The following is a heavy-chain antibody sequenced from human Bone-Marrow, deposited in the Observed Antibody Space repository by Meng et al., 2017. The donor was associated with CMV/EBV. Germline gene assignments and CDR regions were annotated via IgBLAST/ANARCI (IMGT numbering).Heavy chain of an antibody. Sequence: ASVKVSCKTSGYFFATYRVHWVRQAPGQGLHWMGWVSPHDGKTLHSHVFQDRVTMTTDPSSATPFTAYMELRSLTSDDTAIYFCAAGNGDYALDDWGQGTGVTVSS. V-gene: IGHV1-18*01. CDR3: AAGNGDYALDD. D-gene: IGHD4-17*01. J-gene: IGHJ4*02. CDR2: VSPHDGKT. CDR1: GYFFATYR.